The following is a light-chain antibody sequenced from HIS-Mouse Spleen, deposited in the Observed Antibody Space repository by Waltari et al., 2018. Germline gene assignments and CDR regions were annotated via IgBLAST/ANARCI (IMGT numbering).Light chain of an antibody. CDR1: ALPKKY. J-gene: IGLJ2*01. Sequence: SYELTQPPSVSVSPGQTARITCSGDALPKKYAYWYQQKSGQAPVLVIDEDSKRPSGIPEGFSGSISGTMATLTISGAQVEDEADYYCYSTDSSGNHRVFGGGTKLTVL. CDR3: YSTDSSGNHRV. V-gene: IGLV3-10*01. CDR2: EDS.